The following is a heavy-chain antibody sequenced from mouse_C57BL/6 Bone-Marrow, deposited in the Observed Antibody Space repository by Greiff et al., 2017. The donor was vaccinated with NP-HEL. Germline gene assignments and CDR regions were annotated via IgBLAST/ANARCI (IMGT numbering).Heavy chain of an antibody. V-gene: IGHV1-85*01. D-gene: IGHD1-1*01. CDR3: ERCGVYYRSSFYFDD. J-gene: IGHJ2*01. CDR2: ICPRDGST. CDR1: GYTFTSYD. Sequence: VQLQQSGPGLVKPGASVKLSCKASGYTFTSYDINWVKQRPGQGLEWIAWICPRDGSTKYNEKLKGKATLTVDRAASTAYMELQSMTSEDSAVYFCERCGVYYRSSFYFDDWGQGTTLTVSS.